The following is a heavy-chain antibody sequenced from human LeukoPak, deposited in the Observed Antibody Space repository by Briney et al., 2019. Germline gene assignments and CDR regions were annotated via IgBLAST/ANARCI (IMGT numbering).Heavy chain of an antibody. D-gene: IGHD3-22*01. CDR1: GYTFTGYY. V-gene: IGHV1-2*02. CDR3: ARDPKTYYYDSSGYPFDY. J-gene: IGHJ4*02. Sequence: GASVKVSCKASGYTFTGYYMHWVRQAPGQGLEWMGWINPNSGGTNYAQKFQGRVTMTRDTSISTAYMELSRLRSDDTAVYYCARDPKTYYYDSSGYPFDYWGQGTLVTVSS. CDR2: INPNSGGT.